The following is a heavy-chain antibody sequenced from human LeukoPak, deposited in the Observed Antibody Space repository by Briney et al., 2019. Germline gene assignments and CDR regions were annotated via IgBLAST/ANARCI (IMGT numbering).Heavy chain of an antibody. D-gene: IGHD2-2*01. J-gene: IGHJ5*02. CDR3: ARHAVVPAAPVNDWFDP. CDR2: INHSGST. CDR1: GGSFIGYY. Sequence: SETLSLICAVYGGSFIGYYWSWIRQHPGKGLEWIGEINHSGSTNYNPSLRSRVTISVDTSKNQFSLKLRSVTAADTAVYYCARHAVVPAAPVNDWFDPWGQGTLVTVSS. V-gene: IGHV4-34*01.